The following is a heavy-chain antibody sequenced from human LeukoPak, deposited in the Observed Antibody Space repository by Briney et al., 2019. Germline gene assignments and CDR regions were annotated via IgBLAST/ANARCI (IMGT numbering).Heavy chain of an antibody. CDR1: GGSVSSSSFY. D-gene: IGHD5-24*01. CDR3: ARQWDDTSTMYYFDH. V-gene: IGHV4-39*01. CDR2: IYYSGST. Sequence: SDTLSLTCTVSGGSVSSSSFYWGWIRQPPGKELEWIGSIYYSGSTYYKSSLKNRVTISVHTSKNQFSLRLNSVTAADTAVYYCARQWDDTSTMYYFDHWGQGTLVTVSS. J-gene: IGHJ4*02.